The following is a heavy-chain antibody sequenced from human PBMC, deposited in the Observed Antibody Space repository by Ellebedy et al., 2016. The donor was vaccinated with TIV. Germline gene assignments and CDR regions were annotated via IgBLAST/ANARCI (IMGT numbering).Heavy chain of an antibody. V-gene: IGHV1-18*01. Sequence: ASVKVSCXASGGTFSSYAISWVRQAPGQGLEWMGWISAYNGNTNYAQKLQGRVTMTTDTSTSTAYMELRSLRSDDTAVYYCARRGCSGDNCFLFDPWGQGTLVTVSS. CDR1: GGTFSSYA. D-gene: IGHD2-15*01. J-gene: IGHJ5*02. CDR2: ISAYNGNT. CDR3: ARRGCSGDNCFLFDP.